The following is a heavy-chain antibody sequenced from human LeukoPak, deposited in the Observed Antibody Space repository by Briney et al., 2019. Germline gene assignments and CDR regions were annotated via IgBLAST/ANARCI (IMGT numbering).Heavy chain of an antibody. J-gene: IGHJ3*02. V-gene: IGHV1-69*06. CDR3: ARGGGPTIFGVVTPFFGDAFDN. D-gene: IGHD3-3*01. CDR1: GGTFSSYA. Sequence: SVKVSCKASGGTFSSYAISWVRQAPGQGLEWMGGIIPIFGTANYAQKFQGRVTITADKSTSTAYMELSSLRSEDTAVYYCARGGGPTIFGVVTPFFGDAFDNWGQGTMVTVSS. CDR2: IIPIFGTA.